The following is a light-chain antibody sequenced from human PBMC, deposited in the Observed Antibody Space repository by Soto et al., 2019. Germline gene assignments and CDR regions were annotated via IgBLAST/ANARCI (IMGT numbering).Light chain of an antibody. Sequence: DIQMTQSPSTLSASVGDRVTITCRASQSISSWLAWYQQKPGKAPKLLIYDASSLESGVPSRFSGSGSGTEFTLTISSLQPDDFPTYYCQPYHSYPWTFGQGTKVDIK. CDR1: QSISSW. V-gene: IGKV1-5*01. CDR2: DAS. CDR3: QPYHSYPWT. J-gene: IGKJ1*01.